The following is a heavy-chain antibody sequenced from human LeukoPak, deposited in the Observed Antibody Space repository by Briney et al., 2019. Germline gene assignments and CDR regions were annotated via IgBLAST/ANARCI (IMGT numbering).Heavy chain of an antibody. Sequence: ASVKVSCKASGYTFTPYSMHWVRQAPGQGLEWMGRINPNSGGTNYAQKFQGRVTMTRDTSISTAYMELSRLRSDDTAVYYCARDASRDYYDSSGYYYEDWFDPWGQGTLVTVSS. CDR2: INPNSGGT. CDR3: ARDASRDYYDSSGYYYEDWFDP. V-gene: IGHV1-2*06. CDR1: GYTFTPYS. J-gene: IGHJ5*02. D-gene: IGHD3-22*01.